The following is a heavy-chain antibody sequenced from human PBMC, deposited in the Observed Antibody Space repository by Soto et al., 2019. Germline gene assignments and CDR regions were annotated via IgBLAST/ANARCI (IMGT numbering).Heavy chain of an antibody. J-gene: IGHJ6*03. CDR2: IKEEGSEK. D-gene: IGHD3-3*01. CDR1: GFRFSDYW. Sequence: EVQLVESGGGLVQPGGSLRVSCAAAGFRFSDYWMTWVRQVPGKGLEWVANIKEEGSEKYYADSVKGRFTISRDNAKNSLYVQVNSLRGEDTAVYYWARSRAGRTDASYYEYMDVWGKGTTVTVSS. CDR3: ARSRAGRTDASYYEYMDV. V-gene: IGHV3-7*01.